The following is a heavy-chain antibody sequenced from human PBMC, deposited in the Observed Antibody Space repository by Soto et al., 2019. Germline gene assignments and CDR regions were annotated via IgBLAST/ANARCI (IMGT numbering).Heavy chain of an antibody. D-gene: IGHD3-3*01. CDR2: INHSGST. CDR3: ARELWSGYYTGYYYYMDV. Sequence: PSETLSLTCAVYGGSFSGYYWSWIRQPPGKGLEWIGEINHSGSTNYNPSLKSRVTISVDTSKNQFSLKLSSVTAADTAVYYCARELWSGYYTGYYYYMDVWGKGTTVTSP. CDR1: GGSFSGYY. J-gene: IGHJ6*03. V-gene: IGHV4-34*01.